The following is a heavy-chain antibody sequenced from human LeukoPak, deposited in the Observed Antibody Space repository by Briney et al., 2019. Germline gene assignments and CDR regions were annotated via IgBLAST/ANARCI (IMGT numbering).Heavy chain of an antibody. V-gene: IGHV3-7*05. Sequence: HPGGSLRLSCAASGFTLSSYWMSWLRQAPGKGLEWVANIKQDGSEQSYVDSVRGRFTISRDNAKNSLYLQMNSLTAEDTAIYYCARESAGGPDYWGQGTLVTVSS. CDR2: IKQDGSEQ. J-gene: IGHJ4*02. CDR3: ARESAGGPDY. D-gene: IGHD6-19*01. CDR1: GFTLSSYW.